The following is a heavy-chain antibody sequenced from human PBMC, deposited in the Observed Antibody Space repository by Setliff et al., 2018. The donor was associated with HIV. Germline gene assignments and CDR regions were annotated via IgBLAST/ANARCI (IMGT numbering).Heavy chain of an antibody. Sequence: GASVKVSCKASGYTFTAYYIHWVRQAPGQGLEWMGWINPYSGGTNYAQNFQGWVTMTRDTSITTAYMELSRLTSDDTALYFCVREVRAAYKGPLWFGQSDPRPDTFDIWGQGTMVTV. J-gene: IGHJ3*02. CDR1: GYTFTAYY. CDR2: INPYSGGT. V-gene: IGHV1-2*04. D-gene: IGHD3-10*01. CDR3: VREVRAAYKGPLWFGQSDPRPDTFDI.